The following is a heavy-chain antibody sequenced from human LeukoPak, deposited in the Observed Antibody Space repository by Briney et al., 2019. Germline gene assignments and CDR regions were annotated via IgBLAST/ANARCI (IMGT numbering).Heavy chain of an antibody. CDR3: ARNGVVAATKYFDY. V-gene: IGHV4-30-4*08. CDR2: IYYSGST. D-gene: IGHD2-15*01. Sequence: PSETLSLTCTVSGGSISSGDYYWSWIRQPPGKGLEWIGYIYYSGSTYYNPSLKSRVTISVDMSKNQFSLKLSSVTAADTAVYYCARNGVVAATKYFDYWGQGTLVTVSS. CDR1: GGSISSGDYY. J-gene: IGHJ4*02.